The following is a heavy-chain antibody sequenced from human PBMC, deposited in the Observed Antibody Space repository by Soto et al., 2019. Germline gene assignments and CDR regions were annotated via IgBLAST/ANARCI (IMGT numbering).Heavy chain of an antibody. CDR1: GFTFSFYG. D-gene: IGHD6-6*01. J-gene: IGHJ6*02. CDR2: ISYDGSNK. CDR3: AKGIAVRRNYYYGMDV. V-gene: IGHV3-30*18. Sequence: QVQLVESGGGVVQPGRSLRLSSAASGFTFSFYGMHWVRQAPGKGLEWVAVISYDGSNKYYVDSVKGRFTISRDNSKNTLYLQMNSLRAEDTAVYYCAKGIAVRRNYYYGMDVWGQGTTVTVSS.